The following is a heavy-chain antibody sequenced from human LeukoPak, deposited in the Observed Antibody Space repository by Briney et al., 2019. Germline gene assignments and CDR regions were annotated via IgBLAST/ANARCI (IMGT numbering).Heavy chain of an antibody. J-gene: IGHJ6*03. Sequence: ASVKVSCKASGGTFSSYAISWVRQAPGQGLEWMGGIIPIFGTANYAQKFQGRVTITTDESTSTAYMELSSLRSEDTAVYYCASRRRDGHNPYYYYYMDVWGKGTTVTVSS. CDR1: GGTFSSYA. D-gene: IGHD5-24*01. V-gene: IGHV1-69*05. CDR2: IIPIFGTA. CDR3: ASRRRDGHNPYYYYYMDV.